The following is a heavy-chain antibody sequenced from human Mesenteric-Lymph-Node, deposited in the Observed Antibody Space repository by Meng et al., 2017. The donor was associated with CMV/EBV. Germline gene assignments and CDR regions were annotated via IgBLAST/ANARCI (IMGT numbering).Heavy chain of an antibody. CDR3: ARVINDFWSGYYLYYFDY. V-gene: IGHV3-7*01. Sequence: GGSLRLSCAASGFTFSNYGMHWVRQAPGKGLEWVANIKQDGSEKYYVDSVKGRFTISRDNAKNSLYLQMNSLRAEDTAVYYCARVINDFWSGYYLYYFDYWGQGTLVTVSS. D-gene: IGHD3-3*01. J-gene: IGHJ4*02. CDR1: GFTFSNYG. CDR2: IKQDGSEK.